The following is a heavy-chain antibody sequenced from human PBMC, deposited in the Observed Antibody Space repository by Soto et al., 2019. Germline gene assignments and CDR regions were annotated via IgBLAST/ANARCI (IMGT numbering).Heavy chain of an antibody. CDR3: AREGAVADAFDI. D-gene: IGHD6-19*01. J-gene: IGHJ3*02. Sequence: SQTLSLTCAISGDSVSSNSAAWNWIRPSPSRGLEWLGRTYYRSTWYYDSAVSVRGRIIINPDTSKNQFSLQMKSVTPEDTAEYYCAREGAVADAFDIWGQGTKV. V-gene: IGHV6-1*01. CDR1: GDSVSSNSAA. CDR2: TYYRSTWYY.